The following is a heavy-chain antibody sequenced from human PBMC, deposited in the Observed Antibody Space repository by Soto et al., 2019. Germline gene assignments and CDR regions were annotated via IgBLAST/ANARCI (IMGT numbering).Heavy chain of an antibody. CDR3: TTYDYIWGSDRDRWAY. Sequence: EVQLVESGGGLVKPGGSLRLSCAASGFTFSNAWMSWVRQAPGKGLEWVARITSKIDGGTMDHAAPVKGRFTISRDDSKNTLYLQMDSLETEDTAVYYCTTYDYIWGSDRDRWAYWGQGALVTVSS. J-gene: IGHJ4*02. CDR1: GFTFSNAW. CDR2: ITSKIDGGTM. V-gene: IGHV3-15*01. D-gene: IGHD3-16*02.